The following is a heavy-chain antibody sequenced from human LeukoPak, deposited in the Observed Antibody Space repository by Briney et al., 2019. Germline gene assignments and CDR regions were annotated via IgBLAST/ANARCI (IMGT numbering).Heavy chain of an antibody. V-gene: IGHV5-51*01. J-gene: IGHJ4*02. CDR1: GYSFTSYW. D-gene: IGHD3-16*01. Sequence: HGESLKISCKGSGYSFTSYWIAWVRQMPGKGLEWMGIIYPADSETRYSPSFQGQVTMSADKSISTAYLQWSSLKASDTAMYYCAKRAAVGGGYVDYWGQGTLVTVSS. CDR3: AKRAAVGGGYVDY. CDR2: IYPADSET.